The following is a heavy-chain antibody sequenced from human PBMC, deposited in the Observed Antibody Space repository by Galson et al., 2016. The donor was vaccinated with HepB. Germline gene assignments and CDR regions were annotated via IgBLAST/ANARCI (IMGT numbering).Heavy chain of an antibody. J-gene: IGHJ4*01. CDR1: GGSINSDAFH. CDR3: ARRRVAGTKLWVD. D-gene: IGHD6-19*01. V-gene: IGHV4-39*01. CDR2: LSYRGKP. Sequence: SETLSLTCTVSGGSINSDAFHWGWIRQPPGKGLEWVATLSYRGKPSYNPSLNGRVAIFRDTSKNQLSLNLTSVTAADTAVYYCARRRVAGTKLWVDWGRGTRVTVSS.